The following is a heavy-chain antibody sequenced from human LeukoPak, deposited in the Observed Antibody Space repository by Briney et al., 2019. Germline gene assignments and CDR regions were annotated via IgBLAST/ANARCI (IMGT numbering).Heavy chain of an antibody. V-gene: IGHV3-23*01. CDR1: GFIFSSYA. J-gene: IGHJ4*02. CDR2: ISRSGGRT. D-gene: IGHD3-22*01. CDR3: AKDPIRDHYDTIPSYYFDS. Sequence: PGGSLRLSCAASGFIFSSYAMSWVRQAPGKGLEWVSGISRSGGRTYHADSVKGRFSISRDNSRNTLSLQMNSLRADDTAVYHCAKDPIRDHYDTIPSYYFDSWGQGTLVTVSS.